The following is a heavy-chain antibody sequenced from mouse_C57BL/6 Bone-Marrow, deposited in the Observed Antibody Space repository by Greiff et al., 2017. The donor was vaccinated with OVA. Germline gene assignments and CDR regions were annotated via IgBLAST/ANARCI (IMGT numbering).Heavy chain of an antibody. CDR1: GFNIKDDY. D-gene: IGHD2-4*01. CDR3: TIYYDYDGDYFDY. V-gene: IGHV14-4*01. Sequence: EVKLQESGAELVRPGASVKLSCTASGFNIKDDYMHWVKQRPEQGLEWIGWIDPENGDTEYASKFQGKATITADTSSNTAYLQLSSLTSEDTAVDYCTIYYDYDGDYFDYWGQGTTLTVSS. J-gene: IGHJ2*01. CDR2: IDPENGDT.